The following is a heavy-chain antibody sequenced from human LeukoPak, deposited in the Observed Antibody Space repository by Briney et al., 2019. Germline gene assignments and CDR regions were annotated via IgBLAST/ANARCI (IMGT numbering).Heavy chain of an antibody. CDR3: AKDFHHYDSSIIDY. V-gene: IGHV3-30*02. J-gene: IGHJ4*02. CDR2: IRYDGSNK. CDR1: GFTFSSYG. Sequence: GGSLRLSCAASGFTFSSYGMHWVRQAPGKGLEWVAFIRYDGSNKYYADSVKGRFTISRDNSKNTLYLQMNSLRAEDTAVYYCAKDFHHYDSSIIDYWGQGTLVTVSS. D-gene: IGHD3-22*01.